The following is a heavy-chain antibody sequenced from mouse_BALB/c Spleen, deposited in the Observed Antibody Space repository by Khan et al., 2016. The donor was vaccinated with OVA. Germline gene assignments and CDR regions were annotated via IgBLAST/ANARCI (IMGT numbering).Heavy chain of an antibody. Sequence: EVQLQQSGPELVKPGASVKMSCKASGYTFTSYVMHWVKQKPGQGLEWIGHINPYNDGTNYNEKFKGKATLTSDKSSSTAYMELSSLTSEDSAVCCWGRCDRAMGFLGQGASGTVPS. CDR2: INPYNDGT. J-gene: IGHJ4*01. CDR3: GRCDRAMGF. V-gene: IGHV1S136*01. CDR1: GYTFTSYV. D-gene: IGHD6-1*01.